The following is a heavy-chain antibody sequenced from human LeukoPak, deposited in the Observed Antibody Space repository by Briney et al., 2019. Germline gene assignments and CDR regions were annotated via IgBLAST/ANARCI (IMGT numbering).Heavy chain of an antibody. D-gene: IGHD3-10*01. J-gene: IGHJ4*02. CDR2: ISSSSSTI. CDR1: GFTFSSYS. V-gene: IGHV3-48*01. CDR3: AKDFLWFGELSYFDY. Sequence: GGSLRLSCAASGFTFSSYSMNWVRQAPGKGLEWVSYISSSSSTIYYADSVKGRFTISRDNAKNSLYLQMNSLRAEDTAVYYCAKDFLWFGELSYFDYWGQGTLVTVSS.